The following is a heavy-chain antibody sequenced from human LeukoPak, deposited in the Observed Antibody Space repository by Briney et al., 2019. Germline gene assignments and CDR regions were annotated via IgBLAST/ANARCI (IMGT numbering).Heavy chain of an antibody. CDR3: ARDWLSYGGNPNDY. V-gene: IGHV3-21*01. CDR2: ISSSSSYI. J-gene: IGHJ4*02. D-gene: IGHD4-23*01. Sequence: GGPLRFSFAPLDFTFTSYPMSWVARAQGKGWEGVSSISSSSSYIYYADSVKGRFTTSRDNAKNSLYLQMNSLRAEDTAVYYCARDWLSYGGNPNDYWGQGTLVTVSS. CDR1: DFTFTSYP.